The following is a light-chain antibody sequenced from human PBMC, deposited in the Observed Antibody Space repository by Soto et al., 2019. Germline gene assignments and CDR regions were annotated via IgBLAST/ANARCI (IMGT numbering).Light chain of an antibody. CDR3: QHYNSYSEA. CDR1: QTISSW. J-gene: IGKJ1*01. Sequence: DIQMTQSPSTLSGSVGDRVTITCRASQTISSWLAWYQQKPGKAPKLLIYKASTLKSWVPSRFSGSGSGTEFTLTISSLQPDDFATDYLQHYNSYSEAVGQGTKVDLK. CDR2: KAS. V-gene: IGKV1-5*03.